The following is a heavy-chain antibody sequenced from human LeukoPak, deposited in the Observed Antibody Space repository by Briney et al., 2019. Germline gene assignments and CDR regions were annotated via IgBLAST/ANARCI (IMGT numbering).Heavy chain of an antibody. V-gene: IGHV1-18*01. J-gene: IGHJ5*02. CDR3: GKGSTGWSRDP. CDR2: ISATSGNT. CDR1: GYTFTERG. Sequence: ASVKVSCKASGYTFTERGITWMRHVPGQGLEWMGWISATSGNTYYAQTFQDRVTMTTDASTSTAYMELRDLTTDDTAVYYCGKGSTGWSRDPWGQGTLVTVSS. D-gene: IGHD6-19*01.